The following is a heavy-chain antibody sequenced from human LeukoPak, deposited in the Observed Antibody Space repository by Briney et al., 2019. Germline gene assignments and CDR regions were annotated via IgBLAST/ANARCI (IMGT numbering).Heavy chain of an antibody. V-gene: IGHV1-69*05. CDR2: IIPIFGTA. Sequence: SVKVSCKASGGTFSSYAISWVRQAPGQGLEWMGGIIPIFGTANYAQKFQGRVTITRDTSASTAYMELSSLRSEDTAVYYCARYRVAVAADYWGQGTLVTVSS. J-gene: IGHJ4*02. CDR3: ARYRVAVAADY. CDR1: GGTFSSYA. D-gene: IGHD6-19*01.